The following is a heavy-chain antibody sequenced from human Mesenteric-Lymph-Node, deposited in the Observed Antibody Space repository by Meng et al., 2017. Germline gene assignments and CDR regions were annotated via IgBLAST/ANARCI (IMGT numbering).Heavy chain of an antibody. CDR2: ISSSSSYI. D-gene: IGHD2-8*01. J-gene: IGHJ3*02. Sequence: GGSLRLSCAASGFTFSSYSMNWVRQAPGKGLEWVSSISSSSSYIYYADSVKGRFTISRDNAKNSLYLQMNSLRAEDTAVYYCARITFTNFNAFDIWGQGTMVTVSS. V-gene: IGHV3-21*01. CDR3: ARITFTNFNAFDI. CDR1: GFTFSSYS.